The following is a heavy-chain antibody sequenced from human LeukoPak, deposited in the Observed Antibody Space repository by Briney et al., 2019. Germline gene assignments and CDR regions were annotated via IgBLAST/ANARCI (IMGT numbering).Heavy chain of an antibody. CDR1: GYTFTSYG. CDR3: ARGRDDILTGYYDIWSGYMDV. CDR2: TSAYNGNT. J-gene: IGHJ6*03. V-gene: IGHV1-18*01. Sequence: GASVKVSCKASGYTFTSYGISWVRQAPGQGLEWMGWTSAYNGNTNYAQKLQGRVTMTTDTSTSTAYMELRSLRSDDTAVYYCARGRDDILTGYYDIWSGYMDVWGKGTTVTVSS. D-gene: IGHD3-9*01.